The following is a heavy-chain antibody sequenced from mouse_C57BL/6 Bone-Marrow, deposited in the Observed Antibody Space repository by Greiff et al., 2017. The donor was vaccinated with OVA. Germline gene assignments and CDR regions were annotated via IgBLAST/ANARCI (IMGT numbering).Heavy chain of an antibody. V-gene: IGHV5-4*01. D-gene: IGHD1-1*01. CDR2: ISDGGSYT. CDR3: ARDRNYYGSSGYAMDY. Sequence: EVHLVESGGGLVKPGGSLKLSCAASGFTFSSYAMSWVHQTPEKRLEWVATISDGGSYTYYPDNVKGRFTISRDNAKNNLYLQMSQLKSEDTAMYYGARDRNYYGSSGYAMDYWGQGTSVTVSS. CDR1: GFTFSSYA. J-gene: IGHJ4*01.